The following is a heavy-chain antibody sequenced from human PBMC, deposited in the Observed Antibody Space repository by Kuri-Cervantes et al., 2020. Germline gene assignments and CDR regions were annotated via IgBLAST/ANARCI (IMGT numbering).Heavy chain of an antibody. CDR1: GFTFSSYA. CDR3: ARYYDSSGYYPFDY. V-gene: IGHV3-23*01. CDR2: ISGSGGST. J-gene: IGHJ4*02. D-gene: IGHD3-22*01. Sequence: GESLKISCAASGFTFSSYAMSWVRQAPGKGLEWVSAISGSGGSTYYADSVKGRFTISRDNSKNTLYLQMNSLRAEDTAVYYCARYYDSSGYYPFDYWGQGTLVTVSS.